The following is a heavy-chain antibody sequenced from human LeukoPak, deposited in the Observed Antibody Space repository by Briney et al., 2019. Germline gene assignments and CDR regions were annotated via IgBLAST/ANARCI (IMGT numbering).Heavy chain of an antibody. CDR2: ISPYNGNT. J-gene: IGHJ4*02. D-gene: IGHD6-19*01. Sequence: GASVKVSCKASGYTFTSYGITWVRQAPGQGLEWMGWISPYNGNTNYAQKVQGRVTMTTDTSTSTAYMELRSLRSDDTAVYYCAREAGSVWSVIWGQGTLVTVSS. CDR1: GYTFTSYG. CDR3: AREAGSVWSVI. V-gene: IGHV1-18*04.